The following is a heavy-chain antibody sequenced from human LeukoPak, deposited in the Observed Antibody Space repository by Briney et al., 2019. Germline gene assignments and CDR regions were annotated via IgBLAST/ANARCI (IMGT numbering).Heavy chain of an antibody. D-gene: IGHD3-3*01. CDR2: IFYSGST. J-gene: IGHJ5*02. V-gene: IGHV4-39*01. CDR1: GGSINRSSRYY. Sequence: SVTLSLTCTVSGGSINRSSRYYWGWIRQPPGKGLEWIGRIFYSGSTYYNPSLKSRVTISVDASNNQFSLKLTSVTAADTAVYYCARHVPSTIFFNWFDPWGQGTLVTVSS. CDR3: ARHVPSTIFFNWFDP.